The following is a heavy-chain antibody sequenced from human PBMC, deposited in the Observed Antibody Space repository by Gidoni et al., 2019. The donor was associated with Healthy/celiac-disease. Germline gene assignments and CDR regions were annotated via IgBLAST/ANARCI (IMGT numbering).Heavy chain of an antibody. D-gene: IGHD3-3*01. V-gene: IGHV3-9*01. J-gene: IGHJ6*02. CDR1: GVHFDDYA. CDR3: ATGEPDFWSGYYYGMDV. CDR2: ICWNSVSI. Sequence: EVQLVESGGGLVQPGRSLRLSWAASGVHFDDYALPWVRQAPGKGLEWVSGICWNSVSIGYADSVQCRFTISRDNAKNSLYLQMNSLIAEDTALYYCATGEPDFWSGYYYGMDVWGQGTTVTVSS.